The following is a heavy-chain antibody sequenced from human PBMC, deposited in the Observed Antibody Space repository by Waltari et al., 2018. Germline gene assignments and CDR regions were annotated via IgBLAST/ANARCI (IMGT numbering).Heavy chain of an antibody. D-gene: IGHD3-10*01. Sequence: QVQLVQSGAEVKKPGASVKVSCKVSGYTLTELSMHWVRQAPGKGLEWMGGVDPEEGETSYAQKVQGRVTMTEYTSTDTAYMALSSLRSEDTAVYYCATSTMVRGVRTSPHYWGQGTLVTVSS. CDR1: GYTLTELS. CDR3: ATSTMVRGVRTSPHY. CDR2: VDPEEGET. V-gene: IGHV1-24*01. J-gene: IGHJ4*02.